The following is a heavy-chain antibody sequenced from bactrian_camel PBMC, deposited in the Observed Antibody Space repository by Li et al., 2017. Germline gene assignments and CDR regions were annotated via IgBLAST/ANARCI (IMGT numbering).Heavy chain of an antibody. D-gene: IGHD5*01. CDR2: IYTGSGAT. J-gene: IGHJ7*01. Sequence: QVQLVESGGGSVQTGGSLSLSCEISGSTDGTWCMAWYRQGPTKDREGVGFIYTGSGATYYTDSVKGRFTISQGNAKNTLHLQMNNLKPEDTGMYYCAAGEAGVHGCDNGMPYLGKGTQVTVS. V-gene: IGHV3S1*01. CDR1: GSTDGTWC.